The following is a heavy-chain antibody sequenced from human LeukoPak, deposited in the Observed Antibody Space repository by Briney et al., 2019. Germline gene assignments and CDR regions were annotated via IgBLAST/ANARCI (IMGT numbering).Heavy chain of an antibody. V-gene: IGHV3-23*01. J-gene: IGHJ4*02. D-gene: IGHD3-3*01. CDR3: AKDRSSSGYYDFWSGYSVFDY. Sequence: GGSLRLSCAASGFTFSSYAMSWVRQAPGKGLEWVSAISGSGGSTYYADSVKGRFTISRDNSKNTLYLQMNSLRAEDTAVYYCAKDRSSSGYYDFWSGYSVFDYWGQGTLVTVSS. CDR2: ISGSGGST. CDR1: GFTFSSYA.